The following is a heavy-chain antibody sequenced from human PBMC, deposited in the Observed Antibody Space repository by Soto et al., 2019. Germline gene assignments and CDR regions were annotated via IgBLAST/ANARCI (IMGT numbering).Heavy chain of an antibody. CDR2: IDWADDR. D-gene: IGHD6-19*01. CDR1: GFSITTRAMC. Sequence: ESGPTLVNPTQTLTLTCTFSGFSITTRAMCVSWIRQPPGKALEWLALIDWADDRYYSASLKARLTISKDTSKNQVVLTMTNVDPVDTATYYCARIRNTRGSGWYYFDYWGQGTLVTVSS. CDR3: ARIRNTRGSGWYYFDY. V-gene: IGHV2-70*01. J-gene: IGHJ4*02.